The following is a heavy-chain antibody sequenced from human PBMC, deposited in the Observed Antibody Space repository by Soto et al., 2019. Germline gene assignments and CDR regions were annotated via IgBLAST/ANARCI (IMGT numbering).Heavy chain of an antibody. V-gene: IGHV4-39*01. CDR2: IYYSGST. J-gene: IGHJ5*02. CDR1: GGSISSSSYY. Sequence: SETLSLTCTVPGGSISSSSYYWGWIRQPPGKGLEWIGSIYYSGSTYYNPSLKSRVTISVDTSKNQFSLKLSSVTAADTAVYYCARHPDYNYGLEWFDPWGQGTLVTVSS. D-gene: IGHD3-16*01. CDR3: ARHPDYNYGLEWFDP.